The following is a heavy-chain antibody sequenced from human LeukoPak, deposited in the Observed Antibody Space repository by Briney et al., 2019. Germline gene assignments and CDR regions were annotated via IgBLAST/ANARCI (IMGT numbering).Heavy chain of an antibody. CDR2: INNSGST. V-gene: IGHV4-34*01. CDR3: ARGLITMVREDAFDI. CDR1: GGSFSGYY. Sequence: SETLSLTCAVYGGSFSGYYWSWIRQPPGKGLEWIGEINNSGSTNSNPSLKSRVTISVDTSKNQFSLKLSSVTAADTAVYYCARGLITMVREDAFDIWGQGTMVTVSS. D-gene: IGHD3-10*01. J-gene: IGHJ3*02.